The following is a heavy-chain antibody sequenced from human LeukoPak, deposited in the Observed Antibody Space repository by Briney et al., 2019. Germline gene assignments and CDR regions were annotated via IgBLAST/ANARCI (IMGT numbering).Heavy chain of an antibody. CDR1: GYTFTGYY. Sequence: GGSVKVSCKASGYTFTGYYMHWVRQAPGQGLEWMGWINPNSGGTNYAQKFQGRVTMTRNTSISTAYMELSSLRSDDTAVYYCARALFSYDSSAYNAFDIWGQGTMVTVSS. J-gene: IGHJ3*02. V-gene: IGHV1-2*02. CDR3: ARALFSYDSSAYNAFDI. CDR2: INPNSGGT. D-gene: IGHD3-22*01.